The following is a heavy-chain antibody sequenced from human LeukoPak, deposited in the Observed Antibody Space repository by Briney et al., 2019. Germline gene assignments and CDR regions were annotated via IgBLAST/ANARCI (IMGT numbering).Heavy chain of an antibody. D-gene: IGHD2-15*01. CDR3: ARQKGYCSGGICYPDIDFNFAY. J-gene: IGHJ4*02. V-gene: IGHV1-18*01. Sequence: ASVKVSCKASGYTFTSYGISWVRQAPGQGLDWMGWISAYNGDTKYAQKLQGRVTVTTDTSTSTAYMELRSLRSDDTAVYYCARQKGYCSGGICYPDIDFNFAYWGQGTLVTVSS. CDR2: ISAYNGDT. CDR1: GYTFTSYG.